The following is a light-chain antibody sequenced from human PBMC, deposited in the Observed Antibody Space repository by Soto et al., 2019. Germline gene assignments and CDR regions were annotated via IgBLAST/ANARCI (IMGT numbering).Light chain of an antibody. J-gene: IGKJ1*01. CDR2: GAS. CDR3: QQYESSWT. V-gene: IGKV3-20*01. CDR1: QSISSTF. Sequence: EIVLTQSPGTLSLSPGESATLSCRASQSISSTFLAWYQHKPGQAPRVVIYGASKKATGIPYRFSGSGSGTDFTLTISRLEPEDFAVYYCQQYESSWTFGQGTKVE.